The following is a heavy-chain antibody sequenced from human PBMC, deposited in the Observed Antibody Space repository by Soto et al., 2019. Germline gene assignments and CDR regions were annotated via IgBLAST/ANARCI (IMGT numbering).Heavy chain of an antibody. CDR2: ISSSSSTI. V-gene: IGHV3-48*01. D-gene: IGHD2-2*01. J-gene: IGHJ3*02. CDR3: ARDLRGGSSTSCYWGGAFDI. Sequence: PGGSLRLSCAASGFTFSSYSMNWVRQAPGKGLEWVSYISSSSSTIYYADSVKGRFTISRDNAKNSLYLQMNSLRAEDTAVYYCARDLRGGSSTSCYWGGAFDIWGQGTMVTVSS. CDR1: GFTFSSYS.